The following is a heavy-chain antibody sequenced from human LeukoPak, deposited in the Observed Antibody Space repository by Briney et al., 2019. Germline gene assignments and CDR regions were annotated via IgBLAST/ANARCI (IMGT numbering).Heavy chain of an antibody. CDR2: FSRNGMTT. J-gene: IGHJ5*01. CDR1: GFKFRSYT. Sequence: GGSLRLSCAASGFKFRSYTMHWIRQAPGKGLEWVAFFSRNGMTTYYADSVGGRFTTTRDNYKNSLYLQLNSLTSEDTAVYYCVKELDTMFFDSWGQGALVTVSS. CDR3: VKELDTMFFDS. D-gene: IGHD3-3*01. V-gene: IGHV3-43*01.